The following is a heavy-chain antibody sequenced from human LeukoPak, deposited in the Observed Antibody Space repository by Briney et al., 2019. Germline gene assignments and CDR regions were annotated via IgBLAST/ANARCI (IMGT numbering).Heavy chain of an antibody. Sequence: PGGSLRLSCAASGFTFSSYSMNWVRQAPGKGLEWVSYISSSSSTIYYADSVKGRFTISRDNAKNSLYLQMNSLRAEDTAVHYCARDGRFGEFYFDYWGQGTLVTVSS. V-gene: IGHV3-48*01. CDR3: ARDGRFGEFYFDY. CDR1: GFTFSSYS. D-gene: IGHD3-10*01. CDR2: ISSSSSTI. J-gene: IGHJ4*02.